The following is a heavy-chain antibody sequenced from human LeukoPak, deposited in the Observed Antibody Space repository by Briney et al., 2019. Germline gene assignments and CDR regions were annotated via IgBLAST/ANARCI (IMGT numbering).Heavy chain of an antibody. CDR3: ARDLLNYYDSSGYQRWFDP. CDR2: INHSGST. CDR1: GGSVSSGSYY. V-gene: IGHV4-61*01. J-gene: IGHJ5*02. Sequence: SETLSLTCTVSGGSVSSGSYYWRWIRQPPGKGLEWIGEINHSGSTNYNPSLKSRVTISVDTSKNQFSLKLSSVTAADTAVYYCARDLLNYYDSSGYQRWFDPWGQGTLVTVSS. D-gene: IGHD3-22*01.